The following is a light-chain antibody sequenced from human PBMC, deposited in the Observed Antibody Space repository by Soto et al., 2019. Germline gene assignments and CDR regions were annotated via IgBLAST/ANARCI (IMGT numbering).Light chain of an antibody. J-gene: IGKJ1*01. CDR2: GAS. CDR1: QSVSSN. Sequence: VRTQNAPKLFVSPGKIALLGCRTIQSVSSNLAWYQQKPGQAPRLLIYGASTRATGIPARFSGSGSGTEFTLTISSLQSEDFAAYYCQQYNNWLRTFGQGTRVDIK. V-gene: IGKV3-15*01. CDR3: QQYNNWLRT.